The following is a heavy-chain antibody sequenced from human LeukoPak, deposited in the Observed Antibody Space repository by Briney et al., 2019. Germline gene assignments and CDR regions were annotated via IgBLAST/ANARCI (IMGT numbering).Heavy chain of an antibody. CDR3: AKDLTGSGSYLDY. Sequence: GGSLRLSCAAPGFTFSSYGMHWVRQAPGKGLEWVAVISYDGSNEYYADSVKGRFTISRDNSKNTLYLQMNSLRAGDAAVYYCAKDLTGSGSYLDYWGQGTLVTVSS. CDR1: GFTFSSYG. CDR2: ISYDGSNE. V-gene: IGHV3-30*18. J-gene: IGHJ4*02. D-gene: IGHD1-26*01.